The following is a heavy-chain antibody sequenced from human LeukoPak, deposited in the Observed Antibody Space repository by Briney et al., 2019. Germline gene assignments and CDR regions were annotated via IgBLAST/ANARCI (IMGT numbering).Heavy chain of an antibody. CDR3: ARVGRYCSSTSCYFPRAFDI. CDR2: IYTSGST. V-gene: IGHV4-4*07. Sequence: PSETLSLTCTVSGGSISSYYWSWIRQPAGKGLEWIGRIYTSGSTNYNPSLKSRVTMSVDTSKNQFSLKLSSVTAADTAVYYCARVGRYCSSTSCYFPRAFDIWGQGTMVTVSS. J-gene: IGHJ3*02. D-gene: IGHD2-2*01. CDR1: GGSISSYY.